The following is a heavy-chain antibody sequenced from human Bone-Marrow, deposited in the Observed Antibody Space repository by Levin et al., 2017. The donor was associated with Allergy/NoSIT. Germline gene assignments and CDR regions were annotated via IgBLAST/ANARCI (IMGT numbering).Heavy chain of an antibody. CDR2: IYPGDSDT. J-gene: IGHJ3*02. Sequence: GESLKISCQAFGYNFGSYWIGWVRHLPGKDLEWMGVIYPGDSDTKYSPSFQGQVTISADKSITTAYLHWGSLKASDSAIFYCARSRMARENDVFDIWGPGTMVTVSS. D-gene: IGHD1-26*01. CDR1: GYNFGSYW. V-gene: IGHV5-51*01. CDR3: ARSRMARENDVFDI.